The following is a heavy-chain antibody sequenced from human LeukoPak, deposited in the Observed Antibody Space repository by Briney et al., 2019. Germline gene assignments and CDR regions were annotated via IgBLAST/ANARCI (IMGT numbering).Heavy chain of an antibody. CDR3: AKGLRDGYNQRFEY. J-gene: IGHJ4*02. D-gene: IGHD5-24*01. V-gene: IGHV3-23*01. CDR1: GFTFSSYA. CDR2: ISGSGVGT. Sequence: PGGSLRLSCAVSGFTFSSYAMSWVRQAPRKGLEWVSAISGSGVGTFYADSVKGRFTISRDNSKNTLYLQMNSLRAEDTAVYYCAKGLRDGYNQRFEYWGQGTLVTVSS.